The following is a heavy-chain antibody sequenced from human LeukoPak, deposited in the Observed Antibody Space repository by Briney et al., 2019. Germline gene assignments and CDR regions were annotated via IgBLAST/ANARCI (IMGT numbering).Heavy chain of an antibody. D-gene: IGHD2-2*01. CDR1: GGSFSGYY. J-gene: IGHJ5*02. CDR2: INHSGST. Sequence: SETLSLTCAVYGGSFSGYYWSWIRQPPGKGLEWIGEINHSGSTNYNPSLKSRVTISVDTSKNQFSLKLSSVTAADTAVYYCASTPGYCSSTSCLLAWFDPWGQGTLVTVSS. V-gene: IGHV4-34*01. CDR3: ASTPGYCSSTSCLLAWFDP.